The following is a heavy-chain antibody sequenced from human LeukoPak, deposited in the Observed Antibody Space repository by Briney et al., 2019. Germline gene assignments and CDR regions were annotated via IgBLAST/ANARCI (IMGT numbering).Heavy chain of an antibody. J-gene: IGHJ4*03. D-gene: IGHD6-19*01. CDR3: ARHELPVAVTGTVYFDY. Sequence: SETLSLASTVSGGSPSGYYCRWIRQPPGKGLEWIGYIYYSGSTIYNPSLKSRVTISVDTSKNQFSLKLSSATAADTAVYYCARHELPVAVTGTVYFDYWGHLALVSFSS. CDR1: GGSPSGYY. CDR2: IYYSGST. V-gene: IGHV4-59*08.